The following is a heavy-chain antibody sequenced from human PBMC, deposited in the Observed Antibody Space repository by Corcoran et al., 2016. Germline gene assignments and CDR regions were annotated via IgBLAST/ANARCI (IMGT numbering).Heavy chain of an antibody. Sequence: QVQLVQSGAEVKKPGSSVKVSCKASGGTFSSYAISWVRQAPGQGLEWMGGIIPIFGTANYAQKFQGRVTITADESTSTAYMELSSLRADDTAVYYCARSVSAELPFDYWGQGTLVTVSS. V-gene: IGHV1-69*01. CDR2: IIPIFGTA. CDR3: ARSVSAELPFDY. J-gene: IGHJ4*02. CDR1: GGTFSSYA. D-gene: IGHD1-26*01.